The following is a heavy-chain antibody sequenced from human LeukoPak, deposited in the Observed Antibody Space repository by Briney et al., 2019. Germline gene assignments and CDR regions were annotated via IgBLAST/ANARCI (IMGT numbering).Heavy chain of an antibody. CDR3: AKDSYNTIFGVADGDY. CDR1: GFTFRSYA. Sequence: PGGSLRLSCAASGFTFRSYAMSWVRQAPGKGLEWVSTISGSGGSTYYADSVKGRFTISRDNSKNTIYLQMNSLRAEDTAVYYCAKDSYNTIFGVADGDYWGQGTLVTVSS. J-gene: IGHJ4*02. D-gene: IGHD3-3*01. CDR2: ISGSGGST. V-gene: IGHV3-23*01.